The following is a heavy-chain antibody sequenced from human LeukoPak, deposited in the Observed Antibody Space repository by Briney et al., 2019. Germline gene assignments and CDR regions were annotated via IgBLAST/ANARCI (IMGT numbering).Heavy chain of an antibody. J-gene: IGHJ4*02. CDR2: ISYDGRNK. D-gene: IGHD1-26*01. V-gene: IGHV3-30*18. Sequence: PGGSLRLSCAASGFTFNNYGMHWVRQAPGKGLEWVAVISYDGRNKHYPDSVKGRFTISRDNSKNTLYLQMNSLRAEDTAVYYCAKEWELPRPNDYWGQGTLVTVSS. CDR3: AKEWELPRPNDY. CDR1: GFTFNNYG.